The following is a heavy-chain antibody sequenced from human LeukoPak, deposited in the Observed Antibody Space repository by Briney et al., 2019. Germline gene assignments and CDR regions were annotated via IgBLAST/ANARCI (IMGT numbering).Heavy chain of an antibody. D-gene: IGHD3-10*01. CDR1: GGAIASGGYS. V-gene: IGHV4-30-2*06. CDR2: IYDRGPA. Sequence: PSETLSLTCTVSGGAIASGGYSWNWIRQSPGKGLEWIGCIYDRGPAYYNPSLKSRFTISVDRPKNQFFLNVTSLTAADTAVYYCARFRQASGLLSSWGQGTPVVVSS. J-gene: IGHJ5*02. CDR3: ARFRQASGLLSS.